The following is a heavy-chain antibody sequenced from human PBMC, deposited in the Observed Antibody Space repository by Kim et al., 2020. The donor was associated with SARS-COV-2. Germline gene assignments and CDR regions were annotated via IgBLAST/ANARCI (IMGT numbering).Heavy chain of an antibody. CDR3: ARHDPTQYCSGNGYHSWANWFGP. CDR1: GGSISASY. V-gene: IGHV4-59*08. D-gene: IGHD2-8*02. CDR2: IHYTGTT. J-gene: IGHJ5*02. Sequence: SETLSLTCSVSGGSISASYWSWIRQPPGKGLEWIGYIHYTGTTKYNPSLQSRVTISIDMSNNQFSLKLNSVTAADTAIYYCARHDPTQYCSGNGYHSWANWFGPWGQGTLVTVSS.